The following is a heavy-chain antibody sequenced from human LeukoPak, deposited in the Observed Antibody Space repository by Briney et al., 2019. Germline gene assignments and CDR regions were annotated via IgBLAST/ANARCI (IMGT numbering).Heavy chain of an antibody. CDR3: ARARGSSGSYSEY. V-gene: IGHV1-2*06. Sequence: ASVKVSCKASGYTFTGYYMHWVRQAPGQGLEWMGRINPNSGGTNYAQKFQGRVTMTRDTSISTAYMELSRLRSDGTAVYYCARARGSSGSYSEYWGQGTLVTVSS. J-gene: IGHJ4*02. CDR1: GYTFTGYY. D-gene: IGHD1-26*01. CDR2: INPNSGGT.